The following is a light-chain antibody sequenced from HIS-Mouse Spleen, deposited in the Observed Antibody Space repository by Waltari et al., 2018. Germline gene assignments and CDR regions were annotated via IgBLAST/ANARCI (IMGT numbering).Light chain of an antibody. CDR3: QVWDSSSDRV. Sequence: SYVLTQPPSVSVAPGQTARITCGGNNTGSKSVHWYQQKPGQAPVPVVYDDSDRPSGIPERFSGSNSGNTATLTISRVEAGDEADYYCQVWDSSSDRVFGTGTKVTVL. V-gene: IGLV3-21*02. J-gene: IGLJ1*01. CDR1: NTGSKS. CDR2: DDS.